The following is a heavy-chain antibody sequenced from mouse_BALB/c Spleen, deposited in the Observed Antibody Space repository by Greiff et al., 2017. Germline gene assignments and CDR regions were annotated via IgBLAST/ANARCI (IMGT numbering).Heavy chain of an antibody. J-gene: IGHJ4*01. CDR1: GFSLTSYG. CDR2: IWAGGST. D-gene: IGHD2-3*01. CDR3: ARDGYYVGYAMDY. V-gene: IGHV2-9*02. Sequence: VKLMESGPGLVAPSQSLSITCTVSGFSLTSYGVHWVRQPPGKGLEWLGVIWAGGSTNYNSALMSRLSISKDNSKSQVFLKMNSLQTDDTAMYYCARDGYYVGYAMDYWGQGTSVTVSS.